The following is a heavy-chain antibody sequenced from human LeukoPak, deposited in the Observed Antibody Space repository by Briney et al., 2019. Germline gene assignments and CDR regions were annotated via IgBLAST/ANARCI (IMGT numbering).Heavy chain of an antibody. Sequence: PSETLSLTCAVSGYSISSGYYWGWIRQPPGKGLEWIGSIYHSGSTYYNPSLKSRVTISVDTSMNQFSLKLSSVTAADTAVYYCASYCSGGSCYNYHAFDIWGQGTMVTVSS. CDR3: ASYCSGGSCYNYHAFDI. J-gene: IGHJ3*02. D-gene: IGHD2-15*01. CDR2: IYHSGST. CDR1: GYSISSGYY. V-gene: IGHV4-38-2*01.